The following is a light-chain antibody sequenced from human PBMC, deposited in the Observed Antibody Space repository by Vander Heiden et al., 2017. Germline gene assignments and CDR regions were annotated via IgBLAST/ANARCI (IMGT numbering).Light chain of an antibody. CDR1: QSISSC. J-gene: IGKJ1*01. V-gene: IGKV1-39*01. CDR2: AAS. CDR3: RQRYSTPWT. Sequence: DIQMTQSPSSLSASVGDRVTITCRASQSISSCLNWYQQKPGKAPKLLIYAASSFLSSVLSTFSGSGCSRAFTLTIIRRLPPDFVTSYCRQRYSTPWTFGQGTKVEIK.